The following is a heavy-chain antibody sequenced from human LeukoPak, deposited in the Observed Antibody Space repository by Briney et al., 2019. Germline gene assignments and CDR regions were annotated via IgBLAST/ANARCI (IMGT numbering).Heavy chain of an antibody. CDR1: GSSISTYY. D-gene: IGHD3-10*01. V-gene: IGHV4-59*01. Sequence: PSETLSLTCTVSGSSISTYYWSWIRQPPGKGLEWIGYLFNSGSTNYNPSLKSRVTISVDTSKNQFSLKLSSVTAADTAVYYCARYPQRGVRGVNWFDPWGQGTLVTVSS. J-gene: IGHJ5*02. CDR3: ARYPQRGVRGVNWFDP. CDR2: LFNSGST.